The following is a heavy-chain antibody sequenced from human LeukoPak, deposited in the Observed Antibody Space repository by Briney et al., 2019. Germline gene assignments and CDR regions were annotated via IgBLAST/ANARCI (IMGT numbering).Heavy chain of an antibody. Sequence: GGSLRLSCAASGFTFSDYYMSWIRQAPGKGLEWVSYISSSGSTIYYADSVKGRFTISRDNAKNSLYLQMNSLRAEDTAVYYCARDSHYYDSSGYHYAFDIWGQGTMVTVSS. V-gene: IGHV3-11*04. CDR3: ARDSHYYDSSGYHYAFDI. J-gene: IGHJ3*02. CDR2: ISSSGSTI. D-gene: IGHD3-22*01. CDR1: GFTFSDYY.